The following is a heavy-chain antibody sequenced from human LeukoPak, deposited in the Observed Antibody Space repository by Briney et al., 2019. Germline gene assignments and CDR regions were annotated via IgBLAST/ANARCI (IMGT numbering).Heavy chain of an antibody. CDR1: GFTFSSYS. CDR2: ISSSSSYI. D-gene: IGHD6-13*01. Sequence: GGSLRLSCAASGFTFSSYSMNWVRQAPGKGLEWVSSISSSSSYIYYADSVKGRFTISRDNAKNLLYLQMNSLRAEDTAVYYCARDRIAAGGFGMDVWGQGTTVTVSS. J-gene: IGHJ6*02. V-gene: IGHV3-21*01. CDR3: ARDRIAAGGFGMDV.